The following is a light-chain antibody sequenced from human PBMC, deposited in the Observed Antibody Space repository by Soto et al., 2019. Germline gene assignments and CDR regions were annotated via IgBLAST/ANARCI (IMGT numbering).Light chain of an antibody. J-gene: IGKJ1*01. CDR1: QSINTF. CDR3: QQTYTTPRT. Sequence: DIPMTQSPSSLSASLGDRVTITCRANQSINTFLNWYQQKPGRAPKLLIHGASRLQSGVPSSFSGGGSGTDFTLTISSLQPEDCATYYCQQTYTTPRTFGQGTKVE. CDR2: GAS. V-gene: IGKV1-39*01.